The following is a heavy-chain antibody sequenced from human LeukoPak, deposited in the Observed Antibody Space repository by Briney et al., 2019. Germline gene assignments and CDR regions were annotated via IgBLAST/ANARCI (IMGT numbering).Heavy chain of an antibody. J-gene: IGHJ4*02. Sequence: GGSLRLSCAASGFTVSSNYMSWVRQAPGKGLEWVSVIYSGGSTYYADSVKGRFTISRDNSKNTLYLQMNSLRAEDTAVYYCASRLYDFWGGYLFDYWGQGTLVTVSS. CDR2: IYSGGST. D-gene: IGHD3-3*01. V-gene: IGHV3-53*01. CDR1: GFTVSSNY. CDR3: ASRLYDFWGGYLFDY.